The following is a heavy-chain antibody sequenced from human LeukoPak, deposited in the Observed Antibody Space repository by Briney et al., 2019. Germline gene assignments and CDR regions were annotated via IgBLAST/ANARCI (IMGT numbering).Heavy chain of an antibody. CDR1: GYTFTDYY. V-gene: IGHV1-2*02. Sequence: ASAKVSCKASGYTFTDYYIHCVRQAPGQGLEWMGWVNPRSGGTNYAQKFQGRVTMTRDTSISTAYMELSSLRSDDTAVYYCARDIGDYYGSGSYWLLWGQGTLVTVSS. CDR2: VNPRSGGT. CDR3: ARDIGDYYGSGSYWLL. D-gene: IGHD3-10*01. J-gene: IGHJ4*02.